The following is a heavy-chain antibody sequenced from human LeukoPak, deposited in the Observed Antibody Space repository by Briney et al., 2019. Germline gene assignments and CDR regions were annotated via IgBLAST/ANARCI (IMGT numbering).Heavy chain of an antibody. D-gene: IGHD2-21*01. V-gene: IGHV3-33*01. CDR2: IWYDGSNK. CDR1: GFTFSSYG. Sequence: PGGALRLSCAASGFTFSSYGMHWVRQAPGKGLEWVAVIWYDGSNKYYADSVKGRFTISRDNYKNTLYLQMNSLRAEDTAVYYCAREVEMATMVFDYWGQGTLVIVSS. J-gene: IGHJ4*02. CDR3: AREVEMATMVFDY.